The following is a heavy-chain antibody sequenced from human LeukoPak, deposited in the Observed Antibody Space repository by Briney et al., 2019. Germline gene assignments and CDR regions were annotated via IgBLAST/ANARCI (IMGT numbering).Heavy chain of an antibody. CDR3: ARDSGSYRYYFDY. Sequence: ASVKVSCKVSGYTLTELSMHWVRQAPGKGLEWMGGFDPEDGETIYAQKFQGRVTITADESTSTAYMELSSLRSEDTAVYYCARDSGSYRYYFDYWGQGTLVTVSS. CDR1: GYTLTELS. D-gene: IGHD1-26*01. J-gene: IGHJ4*02. V-gene: IGHV1-24*01. CDR2: FDPEDGET.